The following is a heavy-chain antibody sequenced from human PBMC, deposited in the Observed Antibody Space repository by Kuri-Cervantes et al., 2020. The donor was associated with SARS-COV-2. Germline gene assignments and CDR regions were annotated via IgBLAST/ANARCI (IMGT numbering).Heavy chain of an antibody. CDR1: GFTFNNYA. Sequence: GSLRLSCAASGFTFNNYAMHWVRQTPGEGLEWVAITSYDGTSKYYADSVKGRFTISRDNSKNTLYLQMNNLRGDDTAVYFCARGRVGVQDFWGQGTLVTVSS. J-gene: IGHJ4*02. V-gene: IGHV3-30-3*01. CDR2: TSYDGTSK. CDR3: ARGRVGVQDF. D-gene: IGHD2-21*01.